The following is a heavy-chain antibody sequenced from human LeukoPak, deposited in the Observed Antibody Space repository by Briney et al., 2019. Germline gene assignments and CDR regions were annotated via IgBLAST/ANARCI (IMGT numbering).Heavy chain of an antibody. CDR3: ARGPGYSSSWFEYFQH. Sequence: GGSLRLSCAASGFTFSSYWMSWVRQAPGQGLEWGANIKQDGSKKYYVDSVKARFTISRNSPKNSLYLQMNSLRAEDTAVYYCARGPGYSSSWFEYFQHWGQGTLVTVSS. CDR1: GFTFSSYW. CDR2: IKQDGSKK. V-gene: IGHV3-7*01. D-gene: IGHD6-13*01. J-gene: IGHJ1*01.